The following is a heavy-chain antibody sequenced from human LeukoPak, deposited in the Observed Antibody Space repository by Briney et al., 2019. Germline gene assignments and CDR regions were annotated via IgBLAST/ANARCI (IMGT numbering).Heavy chain of an antibody. J-gene: IGHJ5*02. D-gene: IGHD4-23*01. CDR2: MNPNSGNT. V-gene: IGHV1-8*03. CDR1: GYIFTTYD. Sequence: ASVKVSCKASGYIFTTYDINWFRQATGQGLEWMGWMNPNSGNTGYAQKFQGRVTITRNTSISTAYMELSSLRSEDTAVYYCASDYGGNSGWFDPWGQGTLVTVSS. CDR3: ASDYGGNSGWFDP.